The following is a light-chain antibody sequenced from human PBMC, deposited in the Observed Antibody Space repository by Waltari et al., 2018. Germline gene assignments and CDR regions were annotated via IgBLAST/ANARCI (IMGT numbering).Light chain of an antibody. CDR2: RNN. J-gene: IGLJ3*02. V-gene: IGLV1-47*01. CDR3: ASWDDGLSGWM. CDR1: SSNIGRSF. Sequence: QSVLTQPPSASGTPGQRVTISCSGSSSNIGRSFVYWYQQLPGTAPKLLIYRNNQRPSGVSDRFSGSKSGTSASLTSSGLRSEDETDYYCASWDDGLSGWMFGGGTKLTVL.